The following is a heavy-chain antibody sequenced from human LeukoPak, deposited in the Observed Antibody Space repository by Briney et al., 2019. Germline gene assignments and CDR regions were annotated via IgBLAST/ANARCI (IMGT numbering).Heavy chain of an antibody. V-gene: IGHV4-38-2*02. D-gene: IGHD1-26*01. CDR1: GYSISSGYY. Sequence: PSETLSLTCTVSGYSISSGYYWGWIRQPPGKGLEWIGIIYHSGSTYYNPSLKSRVTISVDTSKNQFSLKLSSVTAADTAVYYCARSDSGSYHRAFDIWGQGTMVTVSS. CDR2: IYHSGST. CDR3: ARSDSGSYHRAFDI. J-gene: IGHJ3*02.